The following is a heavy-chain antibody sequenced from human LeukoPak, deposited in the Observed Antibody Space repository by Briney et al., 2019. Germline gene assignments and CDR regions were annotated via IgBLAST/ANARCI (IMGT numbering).Heavy chain of an antibody. Sequence: GGSLRLSCAASGFTFSSYSMNWVRQAPGKGLEWVSSISSSSSYIYCADSVKGRFTISRDNAKNSLYLQMNSLRAEDTAVYYCARIGLRHDAFDIWGQGTMVTVSS. J-gene: IGHJ3*02. CDR3: ARIGLRHDAFDI. D-gene: IGHD4-17*01. CDR1: GFTFSSYS. CDR2: ISSSSSYI. V-gene: IGHV3-21*01.